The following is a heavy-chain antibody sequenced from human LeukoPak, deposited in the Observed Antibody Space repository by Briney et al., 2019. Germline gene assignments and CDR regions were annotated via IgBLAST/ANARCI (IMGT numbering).Heavy chain of an antibody. D-gene: IGHD6-19*01. CDR2: ISAYNGNT. Sequence: ASVKVSCKASGYTFTSYGISWVRQAPGQGLEWMGWISAYNGNTNYAQKLQGRVTMTTDTSTSTAYMELRSLRSDDTAVYYCARDRGGWGYNWFDPWGQGTLVTVSS. CDR3: ARDRGGWGYNWFDP. J-gene: IGHJ5*02. CDR1: GYTFTSYG. V-gene: IGHV1-18*01.